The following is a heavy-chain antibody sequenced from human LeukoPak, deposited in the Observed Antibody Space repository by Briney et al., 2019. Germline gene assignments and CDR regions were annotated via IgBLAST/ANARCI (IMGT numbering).Heavy chain of an antibody. J-gene: IGHJ5*02. Sequence: SETLSLTCAVYGGSFSGYYWSWTRQPPGKGLEWIGEINHSGSTNYNPSLKSRVTISVDTSKNQFSLKLSSVTAADTAVYYCARGRWELLRNWFDPWGQGTLVTVSS. CDR2: INHSGST. D-gene: IGHD1-26*01. CDR1: GGSFSGYY. V-gene: IGHV4-34*01. CDR3: ARGRWELLRNWFDP.